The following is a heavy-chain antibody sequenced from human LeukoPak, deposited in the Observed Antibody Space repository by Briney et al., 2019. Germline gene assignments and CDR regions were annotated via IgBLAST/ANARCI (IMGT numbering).Heavy chain of an antibody. V-gene: IGHV4-39*07. CDR1: GGSISSSSYY. D-gene: IGHD3-10*01. Sequence: PSETLSLTCTVSGGSISSSSYYWGWIRQPPGKGLEWIGSIYYSGSTYYNPSLKSRVTISVDTSKNQFSLKLSSVTAADTAVYYCARLGGGQYYYYYYMDVWGKGTTVTISS. CDR3: ARLGGGQYYYYYYMDV. J-gene: IGHJ6*03. CDR2: IYYSGST.